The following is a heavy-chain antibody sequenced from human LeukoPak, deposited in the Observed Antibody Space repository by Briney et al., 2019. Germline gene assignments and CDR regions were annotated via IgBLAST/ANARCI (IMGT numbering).Heavy chain of an antibody. Sequence: PGGSLRLSCAASGFTFSSYGMHWVRQAPGKGLEWVAIVWYDGSKKYYADSVKGRFTISRDNSKNTLYLQMNSLRAEDTAVYYCARVYCSGNSCYGLFDYWGQGVLVTVSS. CDR1: GFTFSSYG. J-gene: IGHJ4*02. CDR3: ARVYCSGNSCYGLFDY. D-gene: IGHD2-15*01. CDR2: VWYDGSKK. V-gene: IGHV3-33*01.